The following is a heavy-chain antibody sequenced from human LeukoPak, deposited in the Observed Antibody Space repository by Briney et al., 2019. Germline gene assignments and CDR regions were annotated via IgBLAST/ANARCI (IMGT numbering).Heavy chain of an antibody. D-gene: IGHD2-21*02. V-gene: IGHV3-11*01. Sequence: PGGSLRLSCAASGFTFSDYYMSWIRQAPGKGLEWVSYISSSGSTIYYADSVMGRFTISRDNAKNSLYLQMNSLRAEDTAVYYCARDPYCGGDCYSDYWGQGTLVTVSS. CDR2: ISSSGSTI. CDR1: GFTFSDYY. J-gene: IGHJ4*02. CDR3: ARDPYCGGDCYSDY.